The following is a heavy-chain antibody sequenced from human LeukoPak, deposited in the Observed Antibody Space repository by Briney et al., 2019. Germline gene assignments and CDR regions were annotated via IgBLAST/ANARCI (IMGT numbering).Heavy chain of an antibody. CDR2: IYHSGST. CDR3: AKNGDRGAYCSGGSCYPYYYYYMDV. Sequence: SETLSLTCTVSGYCISSGYYWGWIRQPPGKGLEWSGSIYHSGSTYYNPSLKSRVTISVDTSKNQFSLKLSSVTAADTAVYYCAKNGDRGAYCSGGSCYPYYYYYMDVWGKGTTVTISS. J-gene: IGHJ6*03. D-gene: IGHD2-15*01. CDR1: GYCISSGYY. V-gene: IGHV4-38-2*02.